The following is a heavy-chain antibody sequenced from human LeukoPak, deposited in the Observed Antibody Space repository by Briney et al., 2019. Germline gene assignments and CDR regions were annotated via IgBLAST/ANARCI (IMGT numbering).Heavy chain of an antibody. Sequence: SVKVSCKASGGTFSSYAISWVRQAPGQGLEWMGGIIPIFGTANYAQKFQGRVTITADESTSTAYMELSSLRSEDTAVYYCARDPNPYYYDSSGYYHFDYWGQGALVTVSS. CDR2: IIPIFGTA. CDR3: ARDPNPYYYDSSGYYHFDY. J-gene: IGHJ4*02. CDR1: GGTFSSYA. D-gene: IGHD3-22*01. V-gene: IGHV1-69*13.